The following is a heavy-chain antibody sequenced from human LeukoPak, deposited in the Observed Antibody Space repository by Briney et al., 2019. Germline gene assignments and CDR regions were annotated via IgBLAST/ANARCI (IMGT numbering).Heavy chain of an antibody. CDR1: GFTFSNYW. J-gene: IGHJ4*02. CDR2: INSDGSST. Sequence: PGGSLRLSCAASGFTFSNYWMHWVRQAPGKGLVWVSRINSDGSSTTSADSVKVRFTISRDNAKNTLYLQMNSLRAEDTAVYYCAKGGATVIDYWGQGTLVTVSS. CDR3: AKGGATVIDY. V-gene: IGHV3-74*01. D-gene: IGHD4-17*01.